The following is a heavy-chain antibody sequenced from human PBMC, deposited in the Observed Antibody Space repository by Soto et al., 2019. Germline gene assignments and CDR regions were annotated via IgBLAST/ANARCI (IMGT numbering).Heavy chain of an antibody. CDR1: GDSMSRYY. J-gene: IGHJ3*01. Sequence: QVQLQESGPGLVEPSETLSLTCTVSGDSMSRYYWCWIRQSAEKGLEWIGRISATGTTGYIPSLKSRITLSVDTSKNQFSLNLKFVTAADTAVYFCARHQSGAADFWGQGTVVTVS. D-gene: IGHD7-27*01. V-gene: IGHV4-4*07. CDR3: ARHQSGAADF. CDR2: ISATGTT.